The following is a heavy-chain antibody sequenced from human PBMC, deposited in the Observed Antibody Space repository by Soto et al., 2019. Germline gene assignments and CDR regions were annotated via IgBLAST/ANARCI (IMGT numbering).Heavy chain of an antibody. CDR2: ISPFNGNT. J-gene: IGHJ6*02. CDR1: GYPFTHYG. Sequence: ASVKVSCKSSGYPFTHYGITWIRQARGQGLEWMGWISPFNGNTNYGQTLQGRVTLTTETSTSTVYMELRSLRSDDTAVYHCARDQSFDRTYYYGIDVWRQGTTVTVSS. D-gene: IGHD3-16*01. V-gene: IGHV1-18*01. CDR3: ARDQSFDRTYYYGIDV.